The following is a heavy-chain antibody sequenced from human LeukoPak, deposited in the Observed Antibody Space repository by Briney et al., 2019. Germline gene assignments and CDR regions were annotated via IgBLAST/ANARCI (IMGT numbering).Heavy chain of an antibody. V-gene: IGHV3-7*04. CDR1: GFTFSSYW. CDR2: IKQDGSEK. J-gene: IGHJ6*03. CDR3: ARGSGSFLVWYYYYYMDV. Sequence: GGSLRLSCAASGFTFSSYWMSWVRQAPGKGLEWVANIKQDGSEKYYVDSVKGRFTISRDNAKNSLYLQMNSLRAEDTAVYYCARGSGSFLVWYYYYYMDVWGKGTTVTVSS. D-gene: IGHD3-10*01.